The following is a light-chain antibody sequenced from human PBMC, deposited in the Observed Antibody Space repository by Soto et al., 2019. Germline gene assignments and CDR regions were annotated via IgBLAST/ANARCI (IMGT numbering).Light chain of an antibody. J-gene: IGKJ4*01. CDR3: QQRSNWPLT. Sequence: EIVLTQSPATLSLSPGEGATLSCRASQSVSSYLAWYQQKPGQAPRLLIYDASNRATGIPARFSGSGSGTDFTHTISSLEPEDFAVYYCQQRSNWPLTFGGGTKMEIK. V-gene: IGKV3-11*01. CDR2: DAS. CDR1: QSVSSY.